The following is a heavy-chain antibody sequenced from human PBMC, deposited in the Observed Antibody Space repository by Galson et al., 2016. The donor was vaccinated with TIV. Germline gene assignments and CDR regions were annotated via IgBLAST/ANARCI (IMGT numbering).Heavy chain of an antibody. V-gene: IGHV3-7*01. Sequence: SLRLSCAASAFTFSSFWMSWVRQAPGKGLEWVAIIKQDGSVKHYVESLKGRFTISRDNAKNSLFLQLSRVGAEDTAMYFCSGGFGWESEFWGRGTLVTVAS. D-gene: IGHD1-26*01. CDR3: SGGFGWESEF. J-gene: IGHJ4*02. CDR2: IKQDGSVK. CDR1: AFTFSSFW.